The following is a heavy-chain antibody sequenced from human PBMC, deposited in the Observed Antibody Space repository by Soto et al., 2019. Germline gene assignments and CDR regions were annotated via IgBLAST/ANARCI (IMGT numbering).Heavy chain of an antibody. Sequence: QVQLVQSGGEVKKPGASVRVSCKASGYTFPNYGITWVRQAPGQGLEWMGWISPYDGKTDFAQRVKGRVILNTDTSTRTVHMELRSLTSDDTAVYYCAREPYSWIDHYCYGMDVWGQGTTVTVSS. J-gene: IGHJ6*02. V-gene: IGHV1-18*01. CDR1: GYTFPNYG. D-gene: IGHD1-26*01. CDR3: AREPYSWIDHYCYGMDV. CDR2: ISPYDGKT.